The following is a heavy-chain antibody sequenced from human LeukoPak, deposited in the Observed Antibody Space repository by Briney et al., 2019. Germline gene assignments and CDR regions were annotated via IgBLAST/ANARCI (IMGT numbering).Heavy chain of an antibody. D-gene: IGHD5-12*01. V-gene: IGHV3-23*01. Sequence: GSLRLSCAASGFTFSSYAMSWVRQAPGKGLEWVSAISSSGGSTYYADSVKGRFTISRDNSKNTLYLQMNSLRAEDTAVYYCARDRSGFYSIDQWGQGTLVTVSP. CDR2: ISSSGGST. CDR3: ARDRSGFYSIDQ. J-gene: IGHJ4*02. CDR1: GFTFSSYA.